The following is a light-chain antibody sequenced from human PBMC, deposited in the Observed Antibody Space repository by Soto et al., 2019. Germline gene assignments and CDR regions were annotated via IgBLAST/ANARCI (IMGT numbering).Light chain of an antibody. CDR3: QKYLSALWT. J-gene: IGKJ1*01. Sequence: DIQMTQSPASLSASIGDRVTITCRASQGISNYLDWYQQKPGKVPKLLIYAASTWQSGVPSRFSGSGSGTDFTLTISSLQPEDVATYYCQKYLSALWTFGQGTKVEIK. CDR2: AAS. CDR1: QGISNY. V-gene: IGKV1-27*01.